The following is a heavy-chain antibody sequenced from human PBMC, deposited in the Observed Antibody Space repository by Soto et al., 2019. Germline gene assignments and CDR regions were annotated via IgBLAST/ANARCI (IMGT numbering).Heavy chain of an antibody. CDR2: IYYSGST. J-gene: IGHJ5*02. CDR1: GGSISSYY. CDR3: GRVRPAYGIAVAHNWFDP. V-gene: IGHV4-59*01. Sequence: SETLSLTCTVSGGSISSYYWSWIRQPPGKGLEWIGYIYYSGSTNYNPSLKSRVTISVDTSKNQFSLKLSSVTAADTAVYYCGRVRPAYGIAVAHNWFDPWGQGTLVTVSS. D-gene: IGHD6-19*01.